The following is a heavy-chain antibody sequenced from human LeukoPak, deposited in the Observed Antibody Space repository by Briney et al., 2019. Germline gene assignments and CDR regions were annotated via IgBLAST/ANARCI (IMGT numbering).Heavy chain of an antibody. CDR2: IYSGGST. Sequence: GGSLRLSCAASGFSFSGSWMHWVRQAPGKGLEWVALIYSGGSTYYADFVKGRFTISRDNSKNTLYLQMSSLRAEDTAVYYCAGFSHKGVWGQGTTVTVSS. J-gene: IGHJ6*02. CDR3: AGFSHKGV. CDR1: GFSFSGSW. V-gene: IGHV3-66*01.